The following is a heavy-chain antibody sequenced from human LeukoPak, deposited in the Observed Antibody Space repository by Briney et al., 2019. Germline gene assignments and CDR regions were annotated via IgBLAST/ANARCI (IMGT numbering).Heavy chain of an antibody. V-gene: IGHV3-7*01. CDR3: ATDRDNSDWQKRFDS. CDR1: GFTFSTYW. D-gene: IGHD2-21*02. CDR2: INQDASEI. Sequence: SGGSLRLSCAASGFTFSTYWMNWYRQAPGKGLEWVGNINQDASEINYVDSVRGRFTISRDNAKNSLQLQMNSLRAEDTAVYYCATDRDNSDWQKRFDSWGQGTLVTVSS. J-gene: IGHJ4*02.